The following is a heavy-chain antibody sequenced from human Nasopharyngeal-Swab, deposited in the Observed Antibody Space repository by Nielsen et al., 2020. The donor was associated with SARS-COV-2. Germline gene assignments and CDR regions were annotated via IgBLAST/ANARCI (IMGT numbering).Heavy chain of an antibody. D-gene: IGHD3-10*01. CDR2: ISSSGSTI. CDR1: GFTFSSYE. V-gene: IGHV3-48*03. Sequence: GESLKISCAASGFTFSSYEMTWVRQAPGKGLEWVSYISSSGSTIYYADSVKGRFTISRDNAKNSLYLQMNSLRAEDTVVYYCARGGMVRGVIITYYYYGMDVWGQGTTVTVSS. J-gene: IGHJ6*02. CDR3: ARGGMVRGVIITYYYYGMDV.